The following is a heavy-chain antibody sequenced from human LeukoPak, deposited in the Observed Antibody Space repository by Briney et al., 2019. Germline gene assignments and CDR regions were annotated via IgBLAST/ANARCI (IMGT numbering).Heavy chain of an antibody. J-gene: IGHJ5*02. CDR3: ARDPWERSLDSNWFDP. D-gene: IGHD1-26*01. CDR2: IYTSGST. CDR1: ARSISSDY. V-gene: IGHV4-4*07. Sequence: SETLSLTRTVSARSISSDYWSSIRHPAGEGPEWSWRIYTSGSTNYIPSLKSRLTMSADTSKNQFSLKLSSVPAADTAVYYCARDPWERSLDSNWFDPWGQGTLVTVSS.